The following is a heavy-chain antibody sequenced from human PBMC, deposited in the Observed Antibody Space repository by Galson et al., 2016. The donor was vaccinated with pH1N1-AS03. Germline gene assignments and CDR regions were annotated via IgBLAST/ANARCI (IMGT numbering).Heavy chain of an antibody. CDR1: GGTFNKYA. J-gene: IGHJ4*02. CDR3: VRGDGGNNFDF. Sequence: SVKVSCKASGGTFNKYAITWVRQAPGQGLEWMGGIIPIFGNSDYAQKFQGRVTISTDKSTTTAYMELSSLRSEDTAVYHCVRGDGGNNFDFWGQGTLVTVSS. V-gene: IGHV1-69*05. CDR2: IIPIFGNS. D-gene: IGHD4-23*01.